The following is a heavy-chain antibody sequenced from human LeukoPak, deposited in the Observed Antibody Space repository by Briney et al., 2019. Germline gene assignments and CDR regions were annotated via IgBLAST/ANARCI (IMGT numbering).Heavy chain of an antibody. Sequence: GGSLRLSCAASGFTFSDYYMSWVRQAPGKGPVWVSGISGGATRTYYTDSVTGRFTISRDNSKNTLYLQMNSLRGEDTAVYFCAKGGGRGDYDLTGRFSTHFDSWGQGTPVIVSS. J-gene: IGHJ4*02. CDR1: GFTFSDYY. D-gene: IGHD4-17*01. CDR2: ISGGATRT. CDR3: AKGGGRGDYDLTGRFSTHFDS. V-gene: IGHV3-23*01.